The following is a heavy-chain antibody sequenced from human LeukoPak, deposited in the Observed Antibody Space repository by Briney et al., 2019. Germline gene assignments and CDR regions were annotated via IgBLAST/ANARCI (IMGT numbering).Heavy chain of an antibody. CDR3: AREYCSGGRCQYYFDY. J-gene: IGHJ4*02. CDR2: ISSDGGSP. Sequence: GGSLRLSCAASGFTFSSYAMHWVRQAPGKGLEYVSGISSDGGSPFHVNSVKGRSTISRDNSKDTLYLQMGSLRAEDMAVYYCAREYCSGGRCQYYFDYWGQGTLVTVSS. V-gene: IGHV3-64*01. D-gene: IGHD2-15*01. CDR1: GFTFSSYA.